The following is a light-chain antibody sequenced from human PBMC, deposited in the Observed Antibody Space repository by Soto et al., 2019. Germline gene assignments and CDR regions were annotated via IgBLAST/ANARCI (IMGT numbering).Light chain of an antibody. V-gene: IGKV3-20*01. CDR2: GAT. CDR1: QSVRSSH. CDR3: QQYGDSPRV. Sequence: ENVLTQSPGTLSLSPGERSTLSCRPSQSVRSSHLAWYQQKPGQPPRLLIYGATKRATGIPDRFGGSGSGTDVTPTISRLQDEDFAVYYCQQYGDSPRVFGQGTKVDI. J-gene: IGKJ1*01.